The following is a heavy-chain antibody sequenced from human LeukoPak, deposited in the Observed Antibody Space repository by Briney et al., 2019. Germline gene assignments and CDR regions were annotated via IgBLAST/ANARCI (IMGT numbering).Heavy chain of an antibody. CDR3: ARRLTQYDCFDP. D-gene: IGHD2-2*01. V-gene: IGHV6-1*01. CDR2: TYYRSTWYN. CDR1: GDTVSSNSVT. J-gene: IGHJ5*02. Sequence: SQTLSLTCAISGDTVSSNSVTWNWIRQSPSRGLEWLVRTYYRSTWYNDYAVSVRGRITVNPDTSKNQFSLHLNSVTPEDTAVYYCARRLTQYDCFDPWGQGILVTVSS.